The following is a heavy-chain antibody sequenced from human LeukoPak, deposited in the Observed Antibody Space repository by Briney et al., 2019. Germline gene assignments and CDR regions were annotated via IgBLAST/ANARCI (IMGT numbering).Heavy chain of an antibody. V-gene: IGHV3-21*01. CDR3: ARAVDIVATITPYYFDY. CDR1: GFTFSSYS. Sequence: GGSLRLSCAASGFTFSSYSMNWVRQAPGKGLEWVSSISSSSSYIYYADSVKGRFTISRDNAKNSLYLQMNSLRAGDTAVYYCARAVDIVATITPYYFDYWGQGTLVTVSS. CDR2: ISSSSSYI. D-gene: IGHD5-12*01. J-gene: IGHJ4*02.